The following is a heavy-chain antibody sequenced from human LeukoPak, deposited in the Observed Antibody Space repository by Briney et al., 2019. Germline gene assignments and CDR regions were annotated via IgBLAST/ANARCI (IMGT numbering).Heavy chain of an antibody. CDR1: GFTFSTFA. V-gene: IGHV3-64*02. J-gene: IGHJ4*02. CDR3: ARQSAGVVY. CDR2: ISRNGGST. D-gene: IGHD6-13*01. Sequence: GGALRLACAASGFTFSTFAMQWVRQAPGKGLEYVSGISRNGGSTYYADSVKGRFTISRDNSKNTLYLQMGSLRAEDMAVYYCARQSAGVVYWGQGTLVTVYS.